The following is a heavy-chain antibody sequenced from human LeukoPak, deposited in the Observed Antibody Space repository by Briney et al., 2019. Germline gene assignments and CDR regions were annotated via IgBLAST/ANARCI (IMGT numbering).Heavy chain of an antibody. CDR2: IYSGGST. Sequence: PGGSLRLSCAASGFTVSSNYMSWVRQAPGKGLEWVSVIYSGGSTYYADSMKGRFTISRDNSKNTLYLQMNSLRAEDTAVYYCARDGFSSGYPYDAFDIWGQGTMVTVSS. J-gene: IGHJ3*02. CDR1: GFTVSSNY. D-gene: IGHD3-22*01. V-gene: IGHV3-53*01. CDR3: ARDGFSSGYPYDAFDI.